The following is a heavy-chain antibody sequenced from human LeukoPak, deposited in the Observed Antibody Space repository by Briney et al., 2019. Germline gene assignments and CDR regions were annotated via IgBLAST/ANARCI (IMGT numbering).Heavy chain of an antibody. CDR2: INLDGSEK. V-gene: IGHV3-7*01. CDR1: RFIFSTSW. J-gene: IGHJ4*02. CDR3: ARGITSGPRRYDVRNFDY. D-gene: IGHD5-12*01. Sequence: GGSLRLSCTASRFIFSTSWMTWVRQAPGKGLEWVANINLDGSEKYYVDSVRGRFTISRDNAKNSLYLQMSSLRAEDTAVYYCARGITSGPRRYDVRNFDYWGQGTPVTVSS.